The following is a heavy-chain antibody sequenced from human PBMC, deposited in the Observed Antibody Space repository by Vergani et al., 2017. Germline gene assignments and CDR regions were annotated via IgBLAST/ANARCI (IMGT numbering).Heavy chain of an antibody. CDR2: INNDGHP. CDR1: GESFSSFY. Sequence: QVQLQQWGAGVVKPSGTLSLTCAVFGESFSSFYCSWIRQPSGKGLEWIGEINNDGHPNYNPSLESRVTVSRDTAKNKFSLNLMSVTASDTAMYYFAVRPRVNLVGGEIVTKRTFDYWSQGSLVTVSS. D-gene: IGHD3-10*01. CDR3: AVRPRVNLVGGEIVTKRTFDY. V-gene: IGHV4-34*02. J-gene: IGHJ4*02.